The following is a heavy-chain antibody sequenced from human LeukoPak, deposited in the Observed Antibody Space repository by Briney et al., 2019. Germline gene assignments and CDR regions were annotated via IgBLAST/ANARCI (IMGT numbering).Heavy chain of an antibody. J-gene: IGHJ3*02. CDR1: GFTFSSYS. D-gene: IGHD6-19*01. V-gene: IGHV3-30*03. CDR2: ISYDGSNK. CDR3: ARGIAVAGTDAFDI. Sequence: GGSLRLSCAASGFTFSSYSMNWVRQAPGKGLEWVAVISYDGSNKYYADSVKGRFTISRDNSKNTLYLQMNSLRAEDTAVYYCARGIAVAGTDAFDIWGQGTMVTVSS.